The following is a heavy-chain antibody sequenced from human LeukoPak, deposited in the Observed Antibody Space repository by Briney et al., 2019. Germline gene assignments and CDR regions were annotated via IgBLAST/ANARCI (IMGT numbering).Heavy chain of an antibody. CDR2: ISSSSSYI. D-gene: IGHD3-10*01. J-gene: IGHJ3*02. Sequence: GGSLRLSCAASGFTFSSYSMNWVRQAPGKGLEWVSSISSSSSYIYYADSVKGRFTISRDNAKNSLYLQMNSLRAEDTAVYYCVRRGTIGGYYGSGSYYSSDAFDIWGQGTMVTVSS. V-gene: IGHV3-21*01. CDR1: GFTFSSYS. CDR3: VRRGTIGGYYGSGSYYSSDAFDI.